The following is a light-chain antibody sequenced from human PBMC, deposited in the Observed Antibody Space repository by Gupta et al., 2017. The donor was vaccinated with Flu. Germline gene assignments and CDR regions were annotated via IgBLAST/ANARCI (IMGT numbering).Light chain of an antibody. CDR3: MQSLQSPRT. V-gene: IGKV2-28*01. CDR1: QSLLHSNGYTY. Sequence: DIVMTQSPLSLPVTPGEPASISCRSSQSLLHSNGYTYLDWYLQKPGQSPQLLIYSGSNRASGVPDRFSGSGSGTDFTLKISRVEAEDVGVYYCMQSLQSPRTFGQGTKVEIK. J-gene: IGKJ1*01. CDR2: SGS.